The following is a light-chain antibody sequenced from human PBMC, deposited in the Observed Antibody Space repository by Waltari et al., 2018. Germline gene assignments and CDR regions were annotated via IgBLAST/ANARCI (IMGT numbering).Light chain of an antibody. CDR2: DAS. V-gene: IGKV3-11*01. J-gene: IGKJ4*01. Sequence: EIVLTQAPTTLSLSPGERATLSCRASQSVANYLAWYQQTPGQAPRLLIFDASNRATGIPARFSGSGSGTDFTLTISSLEPEDFAVYYCQQRSDWPTFGGGTKVEIK. CDR3: QQRSDWPT. CDR1: QSVANY.